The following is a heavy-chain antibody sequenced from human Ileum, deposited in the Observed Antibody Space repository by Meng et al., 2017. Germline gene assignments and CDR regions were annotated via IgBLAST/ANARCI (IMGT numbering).Heavy chain of an antibody. CDR1: GFTLSDYL. CDR3: ARDATRGGDFDF. J-gene: IGHJ4*02. CDR2: IKEDGSRA. Sequence: GESLKIFCAASGFTLSDYLMSLVRQAPGQGLKWVANIKEDGSRAYYVDSVKGRFTISRDNAKISLDLQMNSLRAGDTAIYYCARDATRGGDFDFWGQGTLVTVSS. V-gene: IGHV3-7*01. D-gene: IGHD4-17*01.